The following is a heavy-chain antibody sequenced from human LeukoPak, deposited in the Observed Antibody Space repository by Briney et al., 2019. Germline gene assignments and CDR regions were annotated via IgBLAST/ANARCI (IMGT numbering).Heavy chain of an antibody. CDR3: ARGHSYGLFSGIN. CDR1: GGTFSSYA. V-gene: IGHV1-69*13. D-gene: IGHD5-18*01. J-gene: IGHJ4*02. CDR2: IIPIFGTA. Sequence: SVKVSCKASGGTFSSYAISWVRQAPVQGLEWLGGIIPIFGTANYAQKFQGRVTITADASTSTAYMELSSLRSEDTAVYYCARGHSYGLFSGINWGQGTLVTVSS.